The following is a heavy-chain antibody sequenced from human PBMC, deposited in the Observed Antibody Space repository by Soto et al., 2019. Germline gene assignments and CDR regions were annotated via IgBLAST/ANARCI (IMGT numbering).Heavy chain of an antibody. J-gene: IGHJ5*02. CDR2: IYYSGST. CDR3: ATSNWFDP. CDR1: GGSISSRGYY. Sequence: QLQLQESGPGLVKPSETLSLTCTVSGGSISSRGYYWGWIRQPPGKGLEWIGTIYYSGSTYYNPPLKSRVTISVDTSKNQFSLKLSSVPAADTAVYYCATSNWFDPWGQGTLVTVSS. V-gene: IGHV4-39*01.